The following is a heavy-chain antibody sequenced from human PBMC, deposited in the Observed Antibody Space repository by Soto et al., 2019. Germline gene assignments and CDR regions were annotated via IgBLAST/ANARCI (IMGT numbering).Heavy chain of an antibody. CDR3: ARAGAYYYGSGAHSNRYGMDV. CDR2: INSDGSST. J-gene: IGHJ6*02. CDR1: GFTFSSYW. Sequence: PGGSLRLSFAASGFTFSSYWMHWVRQAPGKGLVWVSRINSDGSSTSYADSVKGRFTISRDNAKNTLYLQMNSLRAEDTAVYYCARAGAYYYGSGAHSNRYGMDVWGQGTTVTVSS. D-gene: IGHD3-10*01. V-gene: IGHV3-74*01.